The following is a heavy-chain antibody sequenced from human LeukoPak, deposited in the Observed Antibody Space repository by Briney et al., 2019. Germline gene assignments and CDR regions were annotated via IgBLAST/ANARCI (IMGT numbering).Heavy chain of an antibody. CDR2: INDSGDST. V-gene: IGHV3-23*01. D-gene: IGHD3-10*01. Sequence: GASLRLSCAASGFSFSSSAMSWVRQAPGKGLEWVSAINDSGDSTYYADSVKGRFTVSRDNAKNSLYLQMNSLRAKDTAVYYCARGRYYGSGSYFDYWGQGTLVTVSS. CDR1: GFSFSSSA. CDR3: ARGRYYGSGSYFDY. J-gene: IGHJ4*02.